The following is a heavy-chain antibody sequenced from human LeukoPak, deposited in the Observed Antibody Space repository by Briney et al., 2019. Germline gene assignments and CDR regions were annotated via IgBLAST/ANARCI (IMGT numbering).Heavy chain of an antibody. J-gene: IGHJ6*03. D-gene: IGHD1-1*01. Sequence: GASVKVSCKASGYTFTGYYMHWVRQAPGQGLEWMGWINPNSGGTNYAQKFQGRVTMTRDTSISTAYMELSRLRSGDTAVYYCARGGVERRRNVKYYYYYMDVWGKGTTVTVSS. V-gene: IGHV1-2*02. CDR3: ARGGVERRRNVKYYYYYMDV. CDR2: INPNSGGT. CDR1: GYTFTGYY.